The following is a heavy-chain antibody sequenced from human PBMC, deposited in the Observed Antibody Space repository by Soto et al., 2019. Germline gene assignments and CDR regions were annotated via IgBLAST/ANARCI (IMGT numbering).Heavy chain of an antibody. CDR2: IYYSRST. D-gene: IGHD4-17*01. J-gene: IGHJ6*03. CDR3: ASLWTYAYRDYEDYYDLDV. Sequence: RILKHRGKGLEWIGYIYYSRSTNYNPSLKSRVTISVDTSKHQFSLKLSSVTAADTAVYYCASLWTYAYRDYEDYYDLDVSAKATTVTLPS. V-gene: IGHV4-59*08.